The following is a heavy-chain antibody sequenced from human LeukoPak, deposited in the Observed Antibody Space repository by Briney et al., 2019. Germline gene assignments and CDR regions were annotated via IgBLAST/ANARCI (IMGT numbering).Heavy chain of an antibody. V-gene: IGHV4-30-4*08. D-gene: IGHD6-19*01. Sequence: PSETLSLTCTVSGGSISSGDYYWSWIRQPPGKGLEWIGYIYYSGSTYYNPSLKSRVTISVDTSKNQFSLKLSSVTAADTAVYYCARAYSSGWPYYYYYMDVWGKGTTVTVSS. J-gene: IGHJ6*03. CDR1: GGSISSGDYY. CDR2: IYYSGST. CDR3: ARAYSSGWPYYYYYMDV.